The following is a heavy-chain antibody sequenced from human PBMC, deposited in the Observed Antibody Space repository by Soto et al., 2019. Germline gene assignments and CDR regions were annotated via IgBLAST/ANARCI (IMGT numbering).Heavy chain of an antibody. CDR3: ATRGPSYDKDV. CDR2: IYHSGST. J-gene: IGHJ6*03. CDR1: GGCIPSRNW. Sequence: PSDTLSLTSAVSGGCIPSRNWWRWVRQPPGKGLEWIGEIYHSGSTNYNPSLKSRVTISVDKSKNLFSLKLSSVTAADTAVYYCATRGPSYDKDVWGQGTTVTVS. V-gene: IGHV4-4*02.